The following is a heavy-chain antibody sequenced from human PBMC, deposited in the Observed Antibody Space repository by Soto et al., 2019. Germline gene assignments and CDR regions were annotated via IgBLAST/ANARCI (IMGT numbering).Heavy chain of an antibody. Sequence: LRLSCAASGFIFSNFGMPWVRQAPGKGLEWVAVIWYDGSNEYYADSVKGRFTISKDNSKNTLYLQMNSLRAEDTAVYYCARDDIPGIAVATYGMDVWGQGTTVTVSS. V-gene: IGHV3-33*01. CDR1: GFIFSNFG. D-gene: IGHD6-19*01. CDR3: ARDDIPGIAVATYGMDV. J-gene: IGHJ6*02. CDR2: IWYDGSNE.